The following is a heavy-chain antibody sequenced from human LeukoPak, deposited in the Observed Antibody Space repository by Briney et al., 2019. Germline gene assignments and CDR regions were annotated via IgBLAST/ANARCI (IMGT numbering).Heavy chain of an antibody. D-gene: IGHD4-17*01. CDR3: AIFQGTYGDNENDY. J-gene: IGHJ4*02. CDR1: GGTFRSYA. V-gene: IGHV1-69*01. CDR2: IIPMINTP. Sequence: GASVKVSCKASGGTFRSYAITWVRQAPGKGLEWMGGIIPMINTPKYAQKFQGRVSITADESTSTGYMEVRSLRSEDTAVYYCAIFQGTYGDNENDYWGQGTLVTVSS.